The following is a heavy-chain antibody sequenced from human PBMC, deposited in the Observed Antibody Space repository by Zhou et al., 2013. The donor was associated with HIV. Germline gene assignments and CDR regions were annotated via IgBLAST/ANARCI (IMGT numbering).Heavy chain of an antibody. CDR2: SDGMVTTT. J-gene: IGHJ3*02. D-gene: IGHD3-10*01. Sequence: QVQLVQSGAEVKKPGSSVKVSCKASGGTFRSYGPNWVRQAPGQGLEWIGDSDGMVTTTNYAQKFQGRVTIKTDEFTRTAYMELSRLTSEDTAVYYCAKREAGYYEALDIWGQGTMVTVAS. CDR1: GGTFRSYG. CDR3: AKREAGYYEALDI. V-gene: IGHV1-69*05.